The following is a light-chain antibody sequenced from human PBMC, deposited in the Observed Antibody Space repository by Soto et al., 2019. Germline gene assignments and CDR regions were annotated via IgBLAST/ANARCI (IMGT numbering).Light chain of an antibody. CDR1: QSVSSN. CDR3: QQYNNWPPGT. Sequence: EIVMTQSPATLSVSPGERATLSCRASQSVSSNLAWYQQKPGQAPRRLIYGASTRPTGIPARFSGSGSGTEFTLTISSLQSEAFAIYYCQQYNNWPPGTFGPGTKVDIK. J-gene: IGKJ3*01. V-gene: IGKV3-15*01. CDR2: GAS.